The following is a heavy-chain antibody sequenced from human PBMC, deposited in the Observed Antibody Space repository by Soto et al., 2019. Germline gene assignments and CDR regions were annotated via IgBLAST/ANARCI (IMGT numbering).Heavy chain of an antibody. V-gene: IGHV4-30-2*01. CDR1: GGSIDSGAFS. CDR2: VTHSGAA. J-gene: IGHJ4*02. Sequence: SETLSLTCAVSGGSIDSGAFSLSWIRQPPGKGLEWIGYVTHSGAAYSIPSLNGRLTLSVDSSQTQFSLKLTSVTAADSAFYYCARIHWAQSSLDYWGRGILVTVSS. D-gene: IGHD6-19*01. CDR3: ARIHWAQSSLDY.